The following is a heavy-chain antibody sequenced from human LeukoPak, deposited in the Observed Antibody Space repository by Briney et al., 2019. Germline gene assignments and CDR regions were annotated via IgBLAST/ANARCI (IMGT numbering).Heavy chain of an antibody. J-gene: IGHJ2*01. D-gene: IGHD6-13*01. Sequence: SETLSLTCAVYGGSFSGYYWSWIRQPPGKGLEWIGEINHSGSTNYNPSLKSRVTISVDTSKNQFSLKLSSVTAADTAVYYCARVSSSWYQDWYFDLWGRGTLVTVPS. CDR1: GGSFSGYY. CDR2: INHSGST. V-gene: IGHV4-34*01. CDR3: ARVSSSWYQDWYFDL.